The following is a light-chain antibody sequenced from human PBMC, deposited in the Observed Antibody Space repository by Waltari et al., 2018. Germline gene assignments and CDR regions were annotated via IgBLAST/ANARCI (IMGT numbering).Light chain of an antibody. V-gene: IGKV1D-16*01. CDR3: HQYNSAPPT. Sequence: IQMTQSPSSLSASVGDKVTITCQASQSINSWLAWYQQKPGKAPKPLIYKASSLESGVPSRFSGSGSGTDFTLTISSLQPEDFATYYCHQYNSAPPTFGQGTKVEIK. CDR2: KAS. J-gene: IGKJ1*01. CDR1: QSINSW.